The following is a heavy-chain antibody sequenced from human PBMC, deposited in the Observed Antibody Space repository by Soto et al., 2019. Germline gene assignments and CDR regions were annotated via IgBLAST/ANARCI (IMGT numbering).Heavy chain of an antibody. CDR3: ARPPDGGNSPYFDY. CDR1: GGTFSSYT. V-gene: IGHV1-69*02. J-gene: IGHJ4*02. D-gene: IGHD2-21*02. CDR2: IIPILGIA. Sequence: QVQLVQSGAEVKKPGSSVKVSCKASGGTFSSYTISWVRQAPGQGLEWMGRIIPILGIANYAQKFQGRVTITADKSMSTAYMELSSLRSEDTAVYYCARPPDGGNSPYFDYWGQGTLVTVSS.